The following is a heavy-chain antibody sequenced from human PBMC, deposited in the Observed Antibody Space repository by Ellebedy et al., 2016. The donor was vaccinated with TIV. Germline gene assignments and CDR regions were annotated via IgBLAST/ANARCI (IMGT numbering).Heavy chain of an antibody. V-gene: IGHV1-69*10. CDR2: IIPIVGVA. Sequence: AASVKVSCKASGFAFNSFAINWLRQAPGQGLQWMGGIIPIVGVANYAQNFQGRVKITADQSTSTAYMELSSLTSEDTAVYYCARDQRLGATSTYYFDPWGQGTLVTVSS. J-gene: IGHJ5*02. D-gene: IGHD1-26*01. CDR1: GFAFNSFA. CDR3: ARDQRLGATSTYYFDP.